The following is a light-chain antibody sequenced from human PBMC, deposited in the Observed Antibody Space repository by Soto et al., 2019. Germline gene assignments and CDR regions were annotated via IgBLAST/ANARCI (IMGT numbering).Light chain of an antibody. Sequence: QSVLTQPPSVSAAPGQKVTISCSGSSSNIGNNYVSWYQQLPGTAPKLLIYDNNKRPSGIPDRFSGSKSGTSATLGITGLQTGDEADYYCATWDSSLSAHVVFGGGTKLNVL. CDR3: ATWDSSLSAHVV. CDR1: SSNIGNNY. J-gene: IGLJ2*01. V-gene: IGLV1-51*01. CDR2: DNN.